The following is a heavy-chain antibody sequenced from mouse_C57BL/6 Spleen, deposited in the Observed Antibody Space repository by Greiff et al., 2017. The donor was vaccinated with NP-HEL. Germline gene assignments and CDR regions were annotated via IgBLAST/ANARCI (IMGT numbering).Heavy chain of an antibody. CDR3: ARRTGGRGCFDC. Sequence: QVQLQQSGAELARPGASVKLSCKASGYTFTSYGISWVKQRPGQGLEWIGEIYPGSGYTYYNEKFKGKATLTADKSSSPAYMQLRSLTSEDSAVYFCARRTGGRGCFDCRGQGATLTVSS. J-gene: IGHJ2*01. CDR1: GYTFTSYG. CDR2: IYPGSGYT. D-gene: IGHD1-1*02. V-gene: IGHV1-81*01.